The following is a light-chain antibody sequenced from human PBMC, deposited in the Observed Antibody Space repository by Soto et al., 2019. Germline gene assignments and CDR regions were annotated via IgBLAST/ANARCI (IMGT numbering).Light chain of an antibody. Sequence: EIVMTQSPATLSVSTGERATLSCRASQSVSSNLAWYQQKPGQAPRLLIYGASTRATGIPARFSGSGSGTEFTLTISSLQSEDFAVYYCQQYNNWPLFGQGNDWRI. V-gene: IGKV3-15*01. J-gene: IGKJ5*01. CDR1: QSVSSN. CDR3: QQYNNWPL. CDR2: GAS.